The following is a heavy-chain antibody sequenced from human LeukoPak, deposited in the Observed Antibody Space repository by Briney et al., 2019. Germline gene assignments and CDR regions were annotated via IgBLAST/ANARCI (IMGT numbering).Heavy chain of an antibody. CDR3: ARSWIEDFDY. Sequence: GGSLRLSCAASGFTFSSYSMNWVRQAPGKGLEWVSYISSSSSTIYYADSVKGRFTISRDNAKNSLYLQMNSLRAEDTAVYYCARSWIEDFDYWGQGTLVTVSS. CDR1: GFTFSSYS. V-gene: IGHV3-48*01. CDR2: ISSSSSTI. J-gene: IGHJ4*02. D-gene: IGHD2-2*03.